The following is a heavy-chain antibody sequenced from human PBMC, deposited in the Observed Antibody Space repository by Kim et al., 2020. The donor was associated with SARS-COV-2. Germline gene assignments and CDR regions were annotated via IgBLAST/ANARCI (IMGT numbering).Heavy chain of an antibody. V-gene: IGHV3-21*01. J-gene: IGHJ6*04. CDR2: ISSSSSYI. CDR1: GFTFSSYS. D-gene: IGHD1-26*01. Sequence: GGSLRLSCAASGFTFSSYSMNWVRQAPGKGLEWVSSISSSSSYIYYADSVKGRFTISRDNAKNSLYLQMNSLRAEDTAVYYCAREPGPFSGSYTTYYYYGMDVWGEGTTVTVSS. CDR3: AREPGPFSGSYTTYYYYGMDV.